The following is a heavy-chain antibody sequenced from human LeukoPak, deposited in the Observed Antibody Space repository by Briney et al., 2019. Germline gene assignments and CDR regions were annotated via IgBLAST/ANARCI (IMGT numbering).Heavy chain of an antibody. V-gene: IGHV3-21*01. Sequence: GGSLRLSCAASGFTFSSYSMNWVRQAPGKGLEWVSSISSSSSYIYYADSVKGRFTISRDNAKNSLYLQMNSLRAEDTAVYYCARSAMVQGVIWGFYYYMDVWGKGTTVTVSS. J-gene: IGHJ6*03. D-gene: IGHD3-10*01. CDR1: GFTFSSYS. CDR3: ARSAMVQGVIWGFYYYMDV. CDR2: ISSSSSYI.